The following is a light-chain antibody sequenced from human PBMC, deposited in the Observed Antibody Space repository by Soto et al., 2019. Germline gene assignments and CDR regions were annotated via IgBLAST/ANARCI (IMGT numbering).Light chain of an antibody. Sequence: EIVLTQSPGTLSLSPGERATLSSRASQGVASRYLAWYQQKPGQAPRLLIYHASSRAIGIPDRFSGSGSGTDFTLTISRLEPEDFAVYYCQQYGSSPQTFGQGTKVEVK. CDR1: QGVASRY. CDR3: QQYGSSPQT. V-gene: IGKV3-20*01. J-gene: IGKJ1*01. CDR2: HAS.